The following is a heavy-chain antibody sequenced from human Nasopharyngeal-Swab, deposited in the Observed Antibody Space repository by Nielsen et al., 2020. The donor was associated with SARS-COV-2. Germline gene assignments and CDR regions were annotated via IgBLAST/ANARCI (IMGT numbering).Heavy chain of an antibody. V-gene: IGHV4-61*01. CDR3: ARGGRGLLGY. D-gene: IGHD3-10*01. CDR1: GGSVSSGSYY. Sequence: SETLSLTCTVSGGSVSSGSYYWSWIRQPPGKGLEWIGYIYYSGSTNYNPSLKSRVTISVDTSKNQFSLKLSSVTAADTAVYYCARGGRGLLGYWGQGTLVTVSS. J-gene: IGHJ4*02. CDR2: IYYSGST.